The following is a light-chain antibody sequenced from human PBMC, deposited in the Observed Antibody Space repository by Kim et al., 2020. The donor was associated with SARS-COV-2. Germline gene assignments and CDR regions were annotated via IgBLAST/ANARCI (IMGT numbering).Light chain of an antibody. CDR1: QSVTSSY. Sequence: WSPRERAPLSCRASQSVTSSYLAWYQQRPGQAPRLLIYSASSRAPGIPDRFSGSGSGTDFSLTISRLEPEDFAMYYCQQYGSSRYTFGQGTKLEI. V-gene: IGKV3-20*01. CDR2: SAS. CDR3: QQYGSSRYT. J-gene: IGKJ2*01.